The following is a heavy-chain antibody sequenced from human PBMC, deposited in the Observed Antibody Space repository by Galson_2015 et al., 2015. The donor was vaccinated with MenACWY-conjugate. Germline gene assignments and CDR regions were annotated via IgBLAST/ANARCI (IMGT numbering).Heavy chain of an antibody. J-gene: IGHJ4*02. CDR2: IKQDGSEK. V-gene: IGHV3-7*03. Sequence: SLRLSCAASGFIFNNYWMSWVRQVPGKGPGWVANIKQDGSEKYYVDSVRGRFTISRDNAKNSLYLQMNSLRAEDTAVYYCARDLGFYCSRNDCYSPYWGQGTLVTVSS. D-gene: IGHD2-2*01. CDR3: ARDLGFYCSRNDCYSPY. CDR1: GFIFNNYW.